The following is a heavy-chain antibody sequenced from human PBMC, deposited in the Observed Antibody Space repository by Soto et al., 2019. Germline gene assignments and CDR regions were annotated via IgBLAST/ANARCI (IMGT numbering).Heavy chain of an antibody. D-gene: IGHD2-21*02. CDR3: AKDQRHVVVTVSDYYYYGMDV. V-gene: IGHV3-30*18. CDR2: ISYDGSNK. Sequence: PGGSLRLSCAASGFTFSSYGMHWVRQAPGKGLEWVAVISYDGSNKYYADSVKGRFTISRDNSKNTLYLQMNSLRAEDTAVYYCAKDQRHVVVTVSDYYYYGMDVWGQGTTVTVSS. J-gene: IGHJ6*02. CDR1: GFTFSSYG.